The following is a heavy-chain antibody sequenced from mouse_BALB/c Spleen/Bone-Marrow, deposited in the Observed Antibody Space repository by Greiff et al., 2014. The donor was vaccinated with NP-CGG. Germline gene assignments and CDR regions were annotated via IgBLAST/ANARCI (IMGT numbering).Heavy chain of an antibody. V-gene: IGHV1-54*01. CDR3: ARRDGSYFDY. CDR1: GYAFTNYL. Sequence: VKVVESGAELVRPGTSVKVSCKASGYAFTNYLIEWVKQRPGQGLEWIGMINPGSGGTNYNEKFKGKAALTADKSSSTAYMQLSSLTSDDSAVYFCARRDGSYFDYWGQGTTLTVSS. J-gene: IGHJ2*01. D-gene: IGHD3-3*01. CDR2: INPGSGGT.